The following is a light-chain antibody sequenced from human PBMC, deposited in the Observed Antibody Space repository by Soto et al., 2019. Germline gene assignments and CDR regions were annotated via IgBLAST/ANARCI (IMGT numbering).Light chain of an antibody. V-gene: IGKV3-11*01. Sequence: EIVLTQSPATLSLSPGNRATLSCRASQSVSGYLAWYQQKPGQAPRLLIYDASNRATGIPARFSGSGSGTDFTLTITSLEHEDFAAYYCQQRSNWPSTFGGGTKVDIK. CDR2: DAS. CDR3: QQRSNWPST. J-gene: IGKJ4*01. CDR1: QSVSGY.